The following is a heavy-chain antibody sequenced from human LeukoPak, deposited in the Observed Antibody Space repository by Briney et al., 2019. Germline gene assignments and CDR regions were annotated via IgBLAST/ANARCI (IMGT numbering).Heavy chain of an antibody. CDR3: ARGHGGGNYI. Sequence: SQTLSLTCTVSGGSISSGGYYWSWIRQPPGKGLEWIGYIYHSGSTYYNPSLKSRVTISVDTSKNQFSLKLSSVTAADTAVYYCARGHGGGNYIWGQGTLVTVSS. D-gene: IGHD4/OR15-4a*01. V-gene: IGHV4-30-2*01. CDR1: GGSISSGGYY. J-gene: IGHJ4*02. CDR2: IYHSGST.